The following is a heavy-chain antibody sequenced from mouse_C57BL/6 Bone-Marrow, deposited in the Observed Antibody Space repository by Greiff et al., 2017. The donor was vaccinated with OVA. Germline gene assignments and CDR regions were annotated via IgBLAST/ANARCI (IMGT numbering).Heavy chain of an antibody. V-gene: IGHV1-59*01. CDR1: GYTFTSYW. D-gene: IGHD1-1*01. CDR2: IDPSDSYT. CDR3: ARPVVARYAMAY. J-gene: IGHJ4*01. Sequence: QVQLQQPGAELVRPGTSVKLSCKASGYTFTSYWMHWVKQRPGQGLEWIGVIDPSDSYTNYNQKSKGKAALTVTTSSSTSYMQLSSLTSEDSAVYYCARPVVARYAMAYWGQGTSVTVSA.